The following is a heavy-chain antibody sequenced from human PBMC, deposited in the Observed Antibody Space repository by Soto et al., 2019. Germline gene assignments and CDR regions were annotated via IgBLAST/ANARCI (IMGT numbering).Heavy chain of an antibody. CDR1: GGSLSGYY. J-gene: IGHJ6*02. V-gene: IGHV4-34*01. Sequence: SETLSLTCAVYGGSLSGYYWSCIRQPPGKGMEWIGEINHSGSTNYNPSLKSRVTISVDTSKNQFSLKLSSVTAADTAVYYCASRNYATQYYYYYYGMDVWGQGTTVTVSS. D-gene: IGHD4-4*01. CDR3: ASRNYATQYYYYYYGMDV. CDR2: INHSGST.